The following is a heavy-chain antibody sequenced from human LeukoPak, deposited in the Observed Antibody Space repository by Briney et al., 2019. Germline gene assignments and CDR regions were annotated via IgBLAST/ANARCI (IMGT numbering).Heavy chain of an antibody. CDR2: IKQDGSEK. CDR1: GFTFSSYW. CDR3: AISQGRGPRFDY. V-gene: IGHV3-7*01. D-gene: IGHD6-25*01. Sequence: PGGSLRLSCAASGFTFSSYWMSWVRQAPGKGLEWVANIKQDGSEKYYVDSVKGRFTISRDNAKNSLYLQMNSLRAEDTAVYYRAISQGRGPRFDYWGQGTLVTVSS. J-gene: IGHJ4*02.